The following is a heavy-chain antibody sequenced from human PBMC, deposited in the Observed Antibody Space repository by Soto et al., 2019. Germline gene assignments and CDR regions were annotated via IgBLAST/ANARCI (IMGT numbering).Heavy chain of an antibody. CDR3: ARDGGGYHTFDF. CDR2: ISHDGGTQ. CDR1: EGTLRGYT. D-gene: IGHD1-26*01. Sequence: QVQLVESGGGVVQPGRSLRLSCEASEGTLRGYTMHWVRQAPGKGLEWVAAISHDGGTQYYADSVKGRFTVSRDNSKNTLYLQMLSLRREDKAVYFCARDGGGYHTFDFWGQGTLVTVSS. J-gene: IGHJ4*02. V-gene: IGHV3-30*04.